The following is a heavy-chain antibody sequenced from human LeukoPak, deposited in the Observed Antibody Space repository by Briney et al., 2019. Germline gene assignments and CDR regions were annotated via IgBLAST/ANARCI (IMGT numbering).Heavy chain of an antibody. CDR1: SGSISDSNFY. CDR2: IYYSGST. CDR3: ARDLMQVRLLWFGGYPSFDP. J-gene: IGHJ5*02. V-gene: IGHV4-39*07. Sequence: PSETLSLTCTVSSGSISDSNFYWGWIRQPPGKGLEWIGSIYYSGSTYYNPSLKSRVTISVDTSKNQFSLKLSSVTAADTAVYYCARDLMQVRLLWFGGYPSFDPWGQGTLVTVSS. D-gene: IGHD3-10*01.